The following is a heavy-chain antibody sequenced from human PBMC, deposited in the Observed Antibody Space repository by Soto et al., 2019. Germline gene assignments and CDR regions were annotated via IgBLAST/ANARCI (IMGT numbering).Heavy chain of an antibody. V-gene: IGHV1-2*02. D-gene: IGHD3-22*01. CDR1: GYTFTGYY. J-gene: IGHJ4*02. Sequence: ASVKVSCKASGYTFTGYYMHWVRQAPGQGPEWMGWINPNSGGTNYAQKFQGRVTMTRDTSISTAYMELSRLRSDDTAVYYCAKNWPPTYDSSGYYLDYWGQGTLVTVSS. CDR2: INPNSGGT. CDR3: AKNWPPTYDSSGYYLDY.